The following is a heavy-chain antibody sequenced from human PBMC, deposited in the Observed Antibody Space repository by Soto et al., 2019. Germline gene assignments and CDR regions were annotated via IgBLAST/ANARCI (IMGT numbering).Heavy chain of an antibody. CDR1: GGTFSSYA. V-gene: IGHV1-69*01. Sequence: QVQLVQSGAEVKKPGSSVKVSCKASGGTFSSYAISWVRQAPGQGLEWMGGIIPISGTANYAQKFQGRVTITADESTGTAYMELRSLRSEDTAVYYCARSQGSSTSLEIYYYYYYGMEVWGQGTTVTVSS. D-gene: IGHD2-2*01. CDR3: ARSQGSSTSLEIYYYYYYGMEV. CDR2: IIPISGTA. J-gene: IGHJ6*02.